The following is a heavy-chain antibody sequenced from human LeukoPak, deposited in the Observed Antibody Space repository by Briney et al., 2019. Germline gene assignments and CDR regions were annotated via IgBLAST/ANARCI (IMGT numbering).Heavy chain of an antibody. CDR2: ISAYNGNT. V-gene: IGHV1-18*01. CDR1: GYTFTSYG. Sequence: ASVKVSCKASGYTFTSYGISWVRQAPGQGLEWMGWISAYNGNTNYAQKLQGRVTMTTDTSTSTAYMELRSLRSDDTAVYYCARVNSQIAAAGTMLVGRYFDYWGQGTLVTVSS. D-gene: IGHD6-13*01. J-gene: IGHJ4*02. CDR3: ARVNSQIAAAGTMLVGRYFDY.